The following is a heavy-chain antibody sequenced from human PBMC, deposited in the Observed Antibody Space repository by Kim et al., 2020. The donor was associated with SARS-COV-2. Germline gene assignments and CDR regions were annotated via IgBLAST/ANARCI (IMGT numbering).Heavy chain of an antibody. D-gene: IGHD6-13*01. CDR1: GFTFSSYG. CDR2: IWYDGSNK. V-gene: IGHV3-33*01. CDR3: ARDSQCRDSSSWYYELWCYYYYGMDV. J-gene: IGHJ6*02. Sequence: GGSLRLSCAASGFTFSSYGMHWVRQAPGKGLEWVAVIWYDGSNKYYADSVKGRFTISRDNSKNTLYLQMNSLRAEDTAVYYCARDSQCRDSSSWYYELWCYYYYGMDVWGQGTTVTVSS.